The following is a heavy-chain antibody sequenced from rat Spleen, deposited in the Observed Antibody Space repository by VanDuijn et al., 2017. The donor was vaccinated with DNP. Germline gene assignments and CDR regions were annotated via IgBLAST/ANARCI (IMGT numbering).Heavy chain of an antibody. V-gene: IGHV5S10*01. CDR1: GFTFSDYA. CDR3: ATSRDGFAY. Sequence: EVQLVESGGGLVQPGNSLKLSCAASGFTFSDYAMAWVRQSPKKGLEWVANIIYDGSSTYYRDSVKGRFTISRHNKKSTLDLQMDSLSSEDTATYYCATSRDGFAYWGQGTLVTVSS. J-gene: IGHJ3*01. CDR2: IIYDGSST.